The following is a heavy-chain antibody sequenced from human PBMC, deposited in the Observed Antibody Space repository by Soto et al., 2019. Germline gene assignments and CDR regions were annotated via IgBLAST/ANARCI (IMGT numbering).Heavy chain of an antibody. CDR3: ARHLPYCGGDCYSLDS. D-gene: IGHD2-21*02. CDR2: TDDSAST. Sequence: QVQLQESGPGLVKPSETLSLTCTGSGGSIRSYYSSWIRQPPGKGLEWIGYTDDSASTNYSPSLTSRLSPSVDPSTNQSSLNVSSVTTADTAVYYCARHLPYCGGDCYSLDSWGKGTRVTVSS. V-gene: IGHV4-59*08. J-gene: IGHJ4*02. CDR1: GGSIRSYY.